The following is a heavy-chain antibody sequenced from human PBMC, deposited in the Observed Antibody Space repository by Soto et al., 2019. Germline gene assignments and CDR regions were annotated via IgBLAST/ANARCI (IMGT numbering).Heavy chain of an antibody. V-gene: IGHV3-48*02. J-gene: IGHJ6*02. CDR2: ISSSSTGM. CDR3: TRAGRGAVVVGDLGYFYYGMDV. CDR1: GFTFSSYS. Sequence: EEHLVESGGALVQRGGSLRLSCAASGFTFSSYSMKWVRQAPGKGLEWVSHISSSSTGMYYADSVKGRFIISRDNAKNSLYQQMNDLRDEDTAVYYCTRAGRGAVVVGDLGYFYYGMDVWGQGTTVTVSS. D-gene: IGHD2-15*01.